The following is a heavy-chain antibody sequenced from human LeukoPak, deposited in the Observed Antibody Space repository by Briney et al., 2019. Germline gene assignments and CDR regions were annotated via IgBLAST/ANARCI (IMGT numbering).Heavy chain of an antibody. Sequence: ASVKVSCKASGYTFTCYYMHWVRQAPGQGLEWMGWINPNSGGTNYAQKFQGRVTMTRDTSISTAYMELSRLRSDDTAVYYCARVPYYYDSSGYYGVDYWGQGTLVTVSS. CDR3: ARVPYYYDSSGYYGVDY. CDR2: INPNSGGT. V-gene: IGHV1-2*02. CDR1: GYTFTCYY. J-gene: IGHJ4*02. D-gene: IGHD3-22*01.